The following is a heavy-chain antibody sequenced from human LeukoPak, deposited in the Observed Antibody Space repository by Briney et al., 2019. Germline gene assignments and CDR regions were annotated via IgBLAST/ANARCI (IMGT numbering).Heavy chain of an antibody. J-gene: IGHJ5*02. CDR1: GRPMSIGGYL. Sequence: LSLICSVCGRPMSIGGYLWSWIRKHRARGLEWFGCIYYSGNTYYNPSLKSRVFISVDTSKKQFSLMLTSVTAADSAVLHCERCGRISNYPTWGQRTQGTGSP. CDR2: IYYSGNT. V-gene: IGHV4-31*03. D-gene: IGHD4-11*01. CDR3: ERCGRISNYPT.